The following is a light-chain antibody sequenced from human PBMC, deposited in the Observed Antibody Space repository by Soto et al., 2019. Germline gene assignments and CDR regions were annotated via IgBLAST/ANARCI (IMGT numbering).Light chain of an antibody. CDR2: RAS. CDR1: QSISSN. CDR3: QQYNNWPPTYT. J-gene: IGKJ2*01. V-gene: IGKV3-15*01. Sequence: EIVMTQSPATLSVSPGERATLSCRASQSISSNLAWYQQKPGQATRLLIYRASTRSTGIPARFSGSESGTEFTLTISSLQSEDFAVYYCQQYNNWPPTYTFGQGTKLELK.